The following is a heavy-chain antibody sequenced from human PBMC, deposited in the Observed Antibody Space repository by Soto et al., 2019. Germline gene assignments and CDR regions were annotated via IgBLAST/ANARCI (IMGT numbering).Heavy chain of an antibody. D-gene: IGHD3-9*01. CDR2: FYYSGTT. J-gene: IGHJ3*01. CDR3: ARGHDILTGSDSFDV. V-gene: IGHV4-31*03. Sequence: QVQLQESGPGLVEPSQTLSLTCTLSGGSISSEGYYWTWIRQHPGKGLEWIGDFYYSGTTSYNPSLKSRLTVSVDTANNQISLRLSSVTAADTAMYYCARGHDILTGSDSFDVGGRGPLVTVSS. CDR1: GGSISSEGYY.